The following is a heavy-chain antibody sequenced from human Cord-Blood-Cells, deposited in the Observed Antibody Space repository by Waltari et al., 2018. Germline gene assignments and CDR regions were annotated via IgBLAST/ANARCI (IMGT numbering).Heavy chain of an antibody. CDR2: IIPIFGTA. CDR3: ARGVVGATGGAFDI. D-gene: IGHD1-26*01. J-gene: IGHJ3*02. Sequence: WVRQAPGQGLEWMGGIIPIFGTANYAQKFQGRVTITADESTSTAYMELSSLRSEDTAVYYCARGVVGATGGAFDIWGQGTMVTVSS. V-gene: IGHV1-69*01.